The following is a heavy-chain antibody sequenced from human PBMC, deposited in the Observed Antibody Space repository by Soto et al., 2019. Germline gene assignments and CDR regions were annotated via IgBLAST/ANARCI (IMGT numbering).Heavy chain of an antibody. V-gene: IGHV3-30*03. Sequence: GGSLRLSCAASGFTFSSYGMHWVRQAPGKGLEWVAVISYDGSNKYYADSVKGRFTISRDNSKNTLYLQMNSLRAEDTAVYYCAAGFGELSNLFDYWGPGTLVTVSS. J-gene: IGHJ4*02. CDR2: ISYDGSNK. CDR1: GFTFSSYG. D-gene: IGHD3-10*01. CDR3: AAGFGELSNLFDY.